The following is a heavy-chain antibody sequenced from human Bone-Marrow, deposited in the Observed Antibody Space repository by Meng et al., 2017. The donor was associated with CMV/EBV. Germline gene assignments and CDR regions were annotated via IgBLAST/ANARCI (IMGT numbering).Heavy chain of an antibody. V-gene: IGHV4-39*07. CDR2: IYYSGST. Sequence: SETLSLTCTVSGGSISSSSYYWGWIRQPPGKGLEWIGIIYYSGSTYYNPSLKSRVTISVDTSKNQFSLKLSSVTAADTAVYYCARVVTIFGVVTVHLHTLVYFDYWGQGTLVTVSS. CDR1: GGSISSSSYY. CDR3: ARVVTIFGVVTVHLHTLVYFDY. J-gene: IGHJ4*02. D-gene: IGHD3-3*01.